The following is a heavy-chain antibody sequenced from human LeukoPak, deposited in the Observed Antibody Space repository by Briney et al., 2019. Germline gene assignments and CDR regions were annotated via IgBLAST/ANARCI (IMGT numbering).Heavy chain of an antibody. Sequence: EASVKVSCKASGGTFSSYAISWVRQAPGQGLEWMGGIIPIFGTANYAQKFQGRVTITADESTSTAYMELSSLRSEDTAVYYCARGGVRYDYVWGSYRNDAFDIWGQGTMVTVSS. D-gene: IGHD3-16*02. J-gene: IGHJ3*02. CDR1: GGTFSSYA. V-gene: IGHV1-69*13. CDR2: IIPIFGTA. CDR3: ARGGVRYDYVWGSYRNDAFDI.